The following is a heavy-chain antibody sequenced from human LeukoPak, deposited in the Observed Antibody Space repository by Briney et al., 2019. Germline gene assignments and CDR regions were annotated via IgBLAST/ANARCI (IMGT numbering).Heavy chain of an antibody. V-gene: IGHV4-34*01. Sequence: SETLSLTCAVSLGSFNGYYWSWIRQPPRKGLEWIGEISHSGSTNYNPSLKSRVTTSVDTSKKHFSLRLSSVTAADTAVYYCARGTTVALGVFDYWGQGTLVTVSS. CDR1: LGSFNGYY. D-gene: IGHD4-23*01. CDR2: ISHSGST. J-gene: IGHJ4*02. CDR3: ARGTTVALGVFDY.